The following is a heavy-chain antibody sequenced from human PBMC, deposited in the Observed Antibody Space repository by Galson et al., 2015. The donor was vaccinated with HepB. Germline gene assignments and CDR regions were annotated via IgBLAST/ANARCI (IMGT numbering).Heavy chain of an antibody. J-gene: IGHJ4*02. Sequence: SLRLSCAAAGFPFDNYNMHWVRQAPGKGLEWVSLISWDGYHIYYADSVKGRFTISRDNSKNSLYLQMNSLRAEDTALYYCAKAGRSQEDYFDYWGRGTLVTVSS. CDR1: GFPFDNYN. CDR2: ISWDGYHI. V-gene: IGHV3-43*01. CDR3: AKAGRSQEDYFDY. D-gene: IGHD2-15*01.